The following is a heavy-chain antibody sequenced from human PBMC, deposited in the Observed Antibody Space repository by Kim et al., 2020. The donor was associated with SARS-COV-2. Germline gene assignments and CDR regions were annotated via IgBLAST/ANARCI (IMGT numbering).Heavy chain of an antibody. CDR3: ARGEKVVVAATRFYYYYGMDV. CDR1: GFTFSDYY. Sequence: GGSLRLSCAASGFTFSDYYMSWIRQAPGKGLEWVSYISSSSSYTNYADSVKGRFTISRDNAKNSLYLQMNSLRAEDTAVYYCARGEKVVVAATRFYYYYGMDVWGQGTTVTVSS. D-gene: IGHD2-15*01. J-gene: IGHJ6*02. V-gene: IGHV3-11*05. CDR2: ISSSSSYT.